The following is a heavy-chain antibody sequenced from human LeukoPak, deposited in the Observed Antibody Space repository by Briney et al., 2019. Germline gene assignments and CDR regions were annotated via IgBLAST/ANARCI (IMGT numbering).Heavy chain of an antibody. V-gene: IGHV3-53*01. D-gene: IGHD6-13*01. CDR1: GFPVSNNY. CDR3: ARETAAVGIPDY. J-gene: IGHJ4*02. CDR2: IYTGGDT. Sequence: GGSLRLSCAASGFPVSNNYMSWVRQAPGKGLEWVSVIYTGGDTYYADSVKGRFTISRDNSKNPLYLQMNSLTVEDTAVYYCARETAAVGIPDYWGQGTLVTVSS.